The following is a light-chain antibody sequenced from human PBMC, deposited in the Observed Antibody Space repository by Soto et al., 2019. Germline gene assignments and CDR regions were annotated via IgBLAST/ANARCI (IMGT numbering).Light chain of an antibody. CDR2: EVS. CDR3: CSYTSSSTLV. CDR1: SSDVGGYNY. Sequence: QSALTQPASVSGSPGQSITISCTGTSSDVGGYNYVSWYQQYPGKAPKLMIYEVSNRPSGVSNRFSGSKSANTASLTISGLQSEDEADYYCCSYTSSSTLVFGTGTKLTV. V-gene: IGLV2-14*01. J-gene: IGLJ1*01.